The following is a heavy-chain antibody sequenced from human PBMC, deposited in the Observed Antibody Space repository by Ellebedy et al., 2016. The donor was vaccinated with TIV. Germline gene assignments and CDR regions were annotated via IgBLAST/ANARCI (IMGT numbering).Heavy chain of an antibody. CDR2: ISGSSGHT. J-gene: IGHJ5*02. V-gene: IGHV3-23*01. Sequence: PGGSLRLSCAASGFTFSSYAMSWVRQAPGMGLEWVSAISGSSGHTYYADSVKGRFTISRDNSKNTLYLQMNSLRADDQAIYYCAKGAYLNWFDPWGQGALVTVSS. CDR1: GFTFSSYA. CDR3: AKGAYLNWFDP.